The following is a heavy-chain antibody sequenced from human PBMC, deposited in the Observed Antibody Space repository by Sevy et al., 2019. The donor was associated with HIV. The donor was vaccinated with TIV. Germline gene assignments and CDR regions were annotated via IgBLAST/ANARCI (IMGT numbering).Heavy chain of an antibody. Sequence: GGSLRLSCTASGFTFSDHYMEWVRQAPGKGLEWVGRTRNKADSYTTEYAASVKGRFTISRDDSKNSLYLQMNSLKTEDTAVYYCATHAGIAAAGRVYDYWGQGSLVTVSS. D-gene: IGHD6-13*01. J-gene: IGHJ4*02. V-gene: IGHV3-72*01. CDR1: GFTFSDHY. CDR3: ATHAGIAAAGRVYDY. CDR2: TRNKADSYTT.